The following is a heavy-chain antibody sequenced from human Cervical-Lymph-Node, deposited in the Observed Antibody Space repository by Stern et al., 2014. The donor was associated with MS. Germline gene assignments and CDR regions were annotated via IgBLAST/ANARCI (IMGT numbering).Heavy chain of an antibody. V-gene: IGHV1-69*06. CDR3: ARDQGDYGSGRHYSWFDP. J-gene: IGHJ5*02. CDR2: IIPIFNAV. Sequence: QMQLVQSGAEVKKPGSSVKVSCKASGDTFTSYAISWVRQVPGQGLEWMGGIIPIFNAVQYTEQFQGRVTITANRSTNTAYMELSNLISEDTAVYYCARDQGDYGSGRHYSWFDPWGQGSLVTVST. D-gene: IGHD3-10*01. CDR1: GDTFTSYA.